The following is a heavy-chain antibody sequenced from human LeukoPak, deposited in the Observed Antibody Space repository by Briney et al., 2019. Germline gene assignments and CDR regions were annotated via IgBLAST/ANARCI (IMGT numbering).Heavy chain of an antibody. V-gene: IGHV4-30-4*01. CDR1: GGSISSGDYY. CDR3: ARWGNTAMVQWPQRSAFDI. J-gene: IGHJ3*02. CDR2: IYYSGST. Sequence: SQTLSLTCTVSGGSISSGDYYWSWIRQPPGKGLEWIGYIYYSGSTYYNPSLKSRVTISVDTSKNQFSLELSSVTAADTAVYYCARWGNTAMVQWPQRSAFDIWGQGTMVTVSS. D-gene: IGHD5-18*01.